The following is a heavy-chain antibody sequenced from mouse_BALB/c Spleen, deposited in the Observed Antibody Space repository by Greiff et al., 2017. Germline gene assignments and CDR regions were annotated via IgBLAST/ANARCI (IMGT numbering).Heavy chain of an antibody. D-gene: IGHD1-1*01. CDR3: ARRGYATRYAMDY. J-gene: IGHJ4*01. CDR2: ISTYYGDA. Sequence: QVQLKQSGAELVRPGVSVKISCKGSGYTFTDYAMHWVKQSHAKSLEWIGVISTYYGDASYNQKFKGKATMTVDKSSSTAYMELARLTSEDSAIYYCARRGYATRYAMDYWGQGTSVTVSS. CDR1: GYTFTDYA. V-gene: IGHV1S137*01.